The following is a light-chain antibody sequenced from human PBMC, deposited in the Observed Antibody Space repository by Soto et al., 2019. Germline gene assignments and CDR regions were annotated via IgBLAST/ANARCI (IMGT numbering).Light chain of an antibody. Sequence: DMEMTQSPSSLSASVGDRVTITCRASQSISNDLNWYQHKPGKVPKLLIYAASSLQSGVPTRFSGSGSGTDFTLTINSLQHEDVATYYCQQSYGPPLTFGGGTKIEIK. CDR1: QSISND. CDR3: QQSYGPPLT. CDR2: AAS. J-gene: IGKJ4*01. V-gene: IGKV1-39*01.